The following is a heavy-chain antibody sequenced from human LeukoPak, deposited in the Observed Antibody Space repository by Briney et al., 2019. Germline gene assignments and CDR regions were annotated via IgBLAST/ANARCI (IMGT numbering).Heavy chain of an antibody. CDR2: IYYSVST. CDR1: GGSISSSTYY. D-gene: IGHD4-17*01. CDR3: ARDYGDYAFDS. Sequence: SETLSLTCSVSGGSISSSTYYWGWIRQPPGQGLDWIGNIYYSVSTYYNPSLKSRVTISVDTSKNQFSLKLTSVTAADTAVYYCARDYGDYAFDSWGQGTLVTVSP. V-gene: IGHV4-39*02. J-gene: IGHJ4*02.